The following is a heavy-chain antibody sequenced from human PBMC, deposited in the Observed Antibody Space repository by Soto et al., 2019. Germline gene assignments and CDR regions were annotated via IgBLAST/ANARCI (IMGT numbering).Heavy chain of an antibody. V-gene: IGHV3-74*01. CDR1: GYTFSPFW. Sequence: PWGALRLSCAASGYTFSPFWMHWVRQAPGKGLVWVSHINSDGSTIVYADSVKGRFTISRDNAKNTLYLQMNSLKAEDTAVYYCVRDRGYPDSFDVWGRGTMVTVSS. D-gene: IGHD3-10*01. CDR2: INSDGSTI. J-gene: IGHJ3*01. CDR3: VRDRGYPDSFDV.